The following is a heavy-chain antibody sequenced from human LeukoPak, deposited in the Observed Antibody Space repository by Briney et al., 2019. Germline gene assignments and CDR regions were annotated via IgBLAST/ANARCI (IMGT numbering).Heavy chain of an antibody. CDR1: GVTFSNYG. CDR3: AKDLWKFGSGSYTPIDC. V-gene: IGHV3-30*18. CDR2: ISSNGNDK. Sequence: QAGGCLRLSCAASGVTFSNYGMHWVRRAPGKGLEWVALISSNGNDKLYADSVKGRFTISRDNSKNTLYLQMNSLRAEDTAVYYCAKDLWKFGSGSYTPIDCWGQGALVTVSS. J-gene: IGHJ4*02. D-gene: IGHD3-10*01.